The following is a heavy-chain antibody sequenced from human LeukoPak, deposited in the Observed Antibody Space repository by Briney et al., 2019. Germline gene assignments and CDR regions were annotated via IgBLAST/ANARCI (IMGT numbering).Heavy chain of an antibody. CDR2: ISSSGSTI. CDR1: GFTFSDYY. CDR3: ARGCSGGSCYWSYYYMDV. Sequence: PGGSLRLSCAASGFTFSDYYMSWIRQAPGKGLEWVSYISSSGSTIYYADSVKGRFTISRDNAKNSLYLQMNSLRAEDTAVYYCARGCSGGSCYWSYYYMDVWGKGTTVTVSS. V-gene: IGHV3-11*04. J-gene: IGHJ6*03. D-gene: IGHD2-15*01.